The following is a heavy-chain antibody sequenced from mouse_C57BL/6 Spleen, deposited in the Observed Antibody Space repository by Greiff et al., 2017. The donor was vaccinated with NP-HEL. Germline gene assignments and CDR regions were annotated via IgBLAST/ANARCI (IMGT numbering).Heavy chain of an antibody. Sequence: VQLQQSGAELARPGASVKMSCKASGYTFTSYTMHWVKQRPGQGLEWIGYINPSSGYTKYNQKFKDKATLTADKYSSTAYMQLSSLTSEDSAVYYGARDYHEEFAYWGQGTLVTVSA. J-gene: IGHJ3*01. V-gene: IGHV1-4*01. CDR3: ARDYHEEFAY. CDR1: GYTFTSYT. D-gene: IGHD1-1*01. CDR2: INPSSGYT.